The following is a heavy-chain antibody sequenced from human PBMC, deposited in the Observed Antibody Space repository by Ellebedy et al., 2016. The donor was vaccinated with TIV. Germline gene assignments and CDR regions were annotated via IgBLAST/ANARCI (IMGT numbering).Heavy chain of an antibody. D-gene: IGHD2-15*01. CDR1: GGPFSNSG. V-gene: IGHV1-69*13. Sequence: PVKVSCKASGGPFSNSGISWVRQAPGQGLEWMGGIMAIFRPAHYAQKFQGRVTITADEFTSKAYMELSSLGSEDTALYYCATEALLPPQYHLRSLDHWGQGSLLTVSS. CDR2: IMAIFRPA. J-gene: IGHJ5*02. CDR3: ATEALLPPQYHLRSLDH.